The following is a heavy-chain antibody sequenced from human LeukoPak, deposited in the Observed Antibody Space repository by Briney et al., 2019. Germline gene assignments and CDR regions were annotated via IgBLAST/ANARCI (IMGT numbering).Heavy chain of an antibody. CDR3: AKAFRIVGIGNPDDAFDV. CDR1: GFTFSNYY. V-gene: IGHV3-11*04. Sequence: PGGSLRLSCAASGFTFSNYYMSWIRQAPGKGLVWVSYISSRSSNKYYADSVKGRFTISRDNAKNSLYPQMSSLRAEDTAIYYCAKAFRIVGIGNPDDAFDVWGQGTVVTVS. D-gene: IGHD1-26*01. CDR2: ISSRSSNK. J-gene: IGHJ3*01.